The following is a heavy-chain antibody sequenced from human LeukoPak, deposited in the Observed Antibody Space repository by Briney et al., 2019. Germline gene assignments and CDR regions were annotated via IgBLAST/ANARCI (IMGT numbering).Heavy chain of an antibody. CDR2: IYYSGST. CDR3: ARGVGIWTSYY. J-gene: IGHJ4*02. CDR1: GGSISSSSYY. D-gene: IGHD2-21*01. Sequence: SETLSLTCTVSGGSISSSSYYWGWIRQPPGKGLEWIVSIYYSGSTYYNPSLKSRVTISVDTSKNQFSLKLSSVTAADTAVYYCARGVGIWTSYYWGQGTLVTVSS. V-gene: IGHV4-39*07.